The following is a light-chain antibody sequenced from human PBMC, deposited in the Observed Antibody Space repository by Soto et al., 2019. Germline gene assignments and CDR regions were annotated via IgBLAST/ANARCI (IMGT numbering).Light chain of an antibody. V-gene: IGKV1-5*03. CDR3: QHYNSYET. CDR2: KAS. J-gene: IGKJ1*01. CDR1: QTISSW. Sequence: DIQMAHSPSTLSGSVGDRVTITCRASQTISSWLAWYQQKPGKAPKLLIYKASTLKSGVPSRLSGSGSGTEFTLTISSVQPDDFASYYCQHYNSYETFGQGTKVDIK.